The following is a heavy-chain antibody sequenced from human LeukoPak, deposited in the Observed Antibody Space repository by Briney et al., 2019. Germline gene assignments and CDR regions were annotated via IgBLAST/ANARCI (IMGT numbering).Heavy chain of an antibody. D-gene: IGHD3-16*01. J-gene: IGHJ4*02. CDR2: IYYSGST. CDR3: ARGAVWGFPFDS. Sequence: KTSETLSLTCSVSGGSISSSNYYWGWIRQPPGKGLEWIGSIYYSGSTYYNPSLKSRVTISVDTSKNQFSLKLSSVTAADTAVYHCARGAVWGFPFDSWGQGTLVTVSS. V-gene: IGHV4-39*07. CDR1: GGSISSSNYY.